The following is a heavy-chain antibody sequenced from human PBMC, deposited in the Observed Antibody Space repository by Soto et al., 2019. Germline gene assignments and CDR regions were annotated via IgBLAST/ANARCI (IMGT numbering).Heavy chain of an antibody. V-gene: IGHV1-69*19. CDR3: ARGLYCGGGCYSHFDY. D-gene: IGHD2-21*02. Sequence: VQLGQSGAEVKKPGSSVKVSCKASGGTFSNYPFIWVRQAPGQGRDWMGGIIHIFGTTDYGQSFQGRVTITADESTNTAYMELSSLRSDDTAVYYCARGLYCGGGCYSHFDYWGQGTLVTVSS. CDR1: GGTFSNYP. CDR2: IIHIFGTT. J-gene: IGHJ4*02.